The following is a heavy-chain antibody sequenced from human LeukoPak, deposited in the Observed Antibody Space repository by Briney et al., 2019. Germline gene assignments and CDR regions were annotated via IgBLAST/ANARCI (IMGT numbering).Heavy chain of an antibody. Sequence: GGSLILSCAASGFTFSSYWMSWVRQAPGKGLEWVGRIKSKTDGGTTDYAAPVKGRFTISRDDSKNTLYLQMNSLKTEDTAVYYCTTLGVTMIVVATGWFDPWGQGTLVTVSS. V-gene: IGHV3-15*01. CDR2: IKSKTDGGTT. CDR3: TTLGVTMIVVATGWFDP. D-gene: IGHD3-22*01. CDR1: GFTFSSYW. J-gene: IGHJ5*02.